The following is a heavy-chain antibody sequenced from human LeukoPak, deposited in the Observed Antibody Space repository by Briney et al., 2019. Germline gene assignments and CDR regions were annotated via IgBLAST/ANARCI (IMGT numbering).Heavy chain of an antibody. J-gene: IGHJ4*02. CDR3: TKDRRGPAAGTWYFDS. V-gene: IGHV3-23*01. Sequence: PGGSLRLPCVASGFTFSSTTMGWVRQAPGRGPEWVSSITAIDGRTYYADSVRGRFTISRDNSKNTVYLQLNSLRARDTAIYYCTKDRRGPAAGTWYFDSWGQGTLVTVSS. CDR2: ITAIDGRT. D-gene: IGHD6-13*01. CDR1: GFTFSSTT.